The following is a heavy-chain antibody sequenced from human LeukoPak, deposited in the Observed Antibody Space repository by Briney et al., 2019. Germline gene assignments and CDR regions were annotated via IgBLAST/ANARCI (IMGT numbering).Heavy chain of an antibody. J-gene: IGHJ4*02. D-gene: IGHD6-19*01. CDR3: AKGHRSSSSFFDS. CDR1: SGFA. V-gene: IGHV3-23*01. Sequence: GGSLRLSCAAFSGFAMSWVRQARGGGLEGGAAINGRGYDTYYPDSVKGRFTISRDNSNNTLYLQMNSLRAEDTAVYYCAKGHRSSSSFFDSWGQGILVTVSS. CDR2: INGRGYDT.